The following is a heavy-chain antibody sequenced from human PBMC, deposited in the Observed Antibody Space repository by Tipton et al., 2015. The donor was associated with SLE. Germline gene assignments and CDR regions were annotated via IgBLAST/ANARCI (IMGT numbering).Heavy chain of an antibody. J-gene: IGHJ6*03. CDR3: ARHPVAGYTYYRDD. V-gene: IGHV1-18*01. CDR1: GYIFSTYG. Sequence: QLVQSGPEVKKPGASVKVSCRASGYIFSTYGISWVRQAPGQGLEWMGWINPYNDNTDYVELLQGRVTMTTDTSTGTAYMELTSLNSDDTAIYYCARHPVAGYTYYRDDWGAGTTVSVSS. CDR2: INPYNDNT. D-gene: IGHD5-24*01.